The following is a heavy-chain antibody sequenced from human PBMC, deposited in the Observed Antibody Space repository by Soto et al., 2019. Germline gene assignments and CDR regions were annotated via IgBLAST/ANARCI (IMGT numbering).Heavy chain of an antibody. D-gene: IGHD2-2*01. V-gene: IGHV3-23*01. CDR3: AKNLGSSTSPTQH. Sequence: TGGVLRLSCAASGFTFNTYSMTLVRQAPGKGLEWVSAISGSGGSTYYADSVKGRFTISRDNSESTLYLQMNSLTADDTAVYYCAKNLGSSTSPTQHWGQGTLVTVSS. CDR1: GFTFNTYS. CDR2: ISGSGGST. J-gene: IGHJ1*01.